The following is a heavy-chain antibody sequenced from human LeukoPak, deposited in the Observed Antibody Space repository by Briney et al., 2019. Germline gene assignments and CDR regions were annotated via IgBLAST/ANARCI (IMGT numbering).Heavy chain of an antibody. CDR3: TRDYYDSSGYSGNDY. Sequence: PGGSLRLSCTASGFTFGDYAMSWFRQAPGKGPEWVGFIRSKAYGGTTEYAASVKGRFTISRDDSKSIAYLQMNSLKTEDTAVYYCTRDYYDSSGYSGNDYWGQGTLVTVSS. J-gene: IGHJ4*02. D-gene: IGHD3-22*01. CDR2: IRSKAYGGTT. CDR1: GFTFGDYA. V-gene: IGHV3-49*03.